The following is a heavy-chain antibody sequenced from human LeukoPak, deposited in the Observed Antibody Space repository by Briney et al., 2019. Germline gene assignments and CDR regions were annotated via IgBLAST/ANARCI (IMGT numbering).Heavy chain of an antibody. CDR3: ARFRWGDYCYYGVDV. J-gene: IGHJ6*02. D-gene: IGHD3-16*01. Sequence: GGSLRLSCATSGFTFSSYALNWVRHAPGQGLEWVSAISGSGGSTYYADSVKGRFTISRDTSKTIVYLQLNSLRAEDTAIYYCARFRWGDYCYYGVDVWGQGTTVTVSS. CDR1: GFTFSSYA. V-gene: IGHV3-23*01. CDR2: ISGSGGST.